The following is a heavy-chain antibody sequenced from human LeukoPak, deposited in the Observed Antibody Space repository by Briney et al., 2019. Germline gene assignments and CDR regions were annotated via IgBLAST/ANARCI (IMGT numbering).Heavy chain of an antibody. CDR3: ANGVVGPAVFAVAELSYFDS. CDR2: ISGSGGST. CDR1: GFTFSSQA. Sequence: GGSLRLSCAAPGFTFSSQAMSWVRQAPGKGLEWVSAISGSGGSTYFAESVKGRFTISRDNSKNTLYLEMNSLRAEDTAVYYCANGVVGPAVFAVAELSYFDSWGQGTLVTVSS. J-gene: IGHJ4*02. D-gene: IGHD3-3*01. V-gene: IGHV3-23*01.